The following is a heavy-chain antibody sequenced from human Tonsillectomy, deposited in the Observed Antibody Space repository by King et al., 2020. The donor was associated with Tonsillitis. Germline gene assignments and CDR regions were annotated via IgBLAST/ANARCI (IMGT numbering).Heavy chain of an antibody. J-gene: IGHJ6*03. V-gene: IGHV3-23*04. CDR2: ISGYGDDT. CDR3: ARDGFMSEYRSGMYYYYMDV. Sequence: VQLVESGGGLVQPGGSLRLSCAASGVTFSSYAMNWVRQAPGKGLEWVSGISGYGDDTYYADSVKGRFTVSRDNSQNTLYLQMNSLRAEDTALYYCARDGFMSEYRSGMYYYYMDVWGKGTTVTVSS. CDR1: GVTFSSYA. D-gene: IGHD5-18*01.